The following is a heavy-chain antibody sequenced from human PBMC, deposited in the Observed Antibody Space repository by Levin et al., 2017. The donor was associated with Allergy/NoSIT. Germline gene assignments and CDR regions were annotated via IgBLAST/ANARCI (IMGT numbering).Heavy chain of an antibody. CDR3: ARDLEGFSDYKLYCYMDV. CDR1: GASISRGFYY. CDR2: IYVTGST. Sequence: SETLSLTCSVSGASISRGFYYWSWIRQPAGEGLEWIGRIYVTGSTTYSPSLKSRVTISLDRSKDQVSLKINSVTAADTAVYYCARDLEGFSDYKLYCYMDVWGKGTTVTVSS. D-gene: IGHD4-11*01. J-gene: IGHJ6*03. V-gene: IGHV4-61*02.